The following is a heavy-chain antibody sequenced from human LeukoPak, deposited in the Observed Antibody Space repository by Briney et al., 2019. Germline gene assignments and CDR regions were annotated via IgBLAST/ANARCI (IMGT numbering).Heavy chain of an antibody. D-gene: IGHD3-10*01. J-gene: IGHJ3*02. CDR3: ARGSGSGSYDAFDI. CDR1: GFTFSSYS. Sequence: PGESLRLSCAASGFTFSSYSMNWVRQAPGKGLEWVSSISSSSSYIYYADSVKGRFTISRDNAKNSLYLQMNSLRAEDTAVYYCARGSGSGSYDAFDIWGQGTMVTVSS. CDR2: ISSSSSYI. V-gene: IGHV3-21*01.